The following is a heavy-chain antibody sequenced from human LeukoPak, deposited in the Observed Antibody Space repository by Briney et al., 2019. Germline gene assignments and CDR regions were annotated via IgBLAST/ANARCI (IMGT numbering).Heavy chain of an antibody. V-gene: IGHV1-46*01. D-gene: IGHD6-19*01. CDR2: SNPSGGST. J-gene: IGHJ4*02. CDR3: ARATSGWYLAPFDY. Sequence: ASVKVSCKASGYTFTSYFMHWVRQAPGQGLEWMGISNPSGGSTSYAQKCQGRVTMTRDTSTSTVYMELSSLRSEDTAVYYCARATSGWYLAPFDYWGQGTLVTVSS. CDR1: GYTFTSYF.